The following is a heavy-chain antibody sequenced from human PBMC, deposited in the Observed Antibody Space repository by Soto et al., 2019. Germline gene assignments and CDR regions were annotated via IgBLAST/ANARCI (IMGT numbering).Heavy chain of an antibody. CDR1: GGSISSSNW. V-gene: IGHV4-4*02. CDR2: IYHSGST. D-gene: IGHD1-26*01. J-gene: IGHJ6*02. Sequence: SETLSLTCAVSGGSISSSNWWSWVRQPPGKGLEWIGEIYHSGSTNYNPSLKSRVTISVDKSKNQFSLKLSSVTAADTAVYYCARIYSGSYYYYYGMDVWGQGTTVTVS. CDR3: ARIYSGSYYYYYGMDV.